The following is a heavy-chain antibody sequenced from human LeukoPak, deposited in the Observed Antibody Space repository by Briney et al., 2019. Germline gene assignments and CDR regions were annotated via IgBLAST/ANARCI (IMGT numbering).Heavy chain of an antibody. J-gene: IGHJ4*02. CDR2: ISSSSSTI. D-gene: IGHD3-3*01. CDR3: ARVIDYDFWSGYHTGYFDY. Sequence: GGSLRLSCAASGFTFSSYSMNWVRQAPGKGLEWVSYISSSSSTIYYADSVKGRFTISRDNAKNSLYLQMNSLRAKDTAVYYCARVIDYDFWSGYHTGYFDYWGQGTLVTVSS. V-gene: IGHV3-48*01. CDR1: GFTFSSYS.